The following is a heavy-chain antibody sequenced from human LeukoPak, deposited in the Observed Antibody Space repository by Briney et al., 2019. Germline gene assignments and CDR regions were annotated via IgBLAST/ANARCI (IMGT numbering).Heavy chain of an antibody. D-gene: IGHD5-18*01. V-gene: IGHV1-69*06. J-gene: IGHJ4*02. CDR2: IIPIFGTA. CDR3: ARLYVDTAMVDFDY. CDR1: GGTFSSYA. Sequence: SVKVSCKASGGTFSSYAISWVRQAPGQGLELMGGIIPIFGTANYAQKFQGRVTITADKSTSTAYLELSSLRSEDTAVYYCARLYVDTAMVDFDYWGQGTLVTVSS.